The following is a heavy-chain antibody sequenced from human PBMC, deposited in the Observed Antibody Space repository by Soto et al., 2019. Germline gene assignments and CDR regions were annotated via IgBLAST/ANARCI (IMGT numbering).Heavy chain of an antibody. CDR2: INQDGSEK. J-gene: IGHJ4*03. CDR3: ARDYPGGSYYGC. Sequence: LRLSCATSGFTFSSYWMSWVRQAPGKGQEWVARINQDGSEKYYVDSVKGRDTCSRDNAKNSQYQKITRLRAEATAGDYCARDYPGGSYYGCRRRGCLVAV. V-gene: IGHV3-7*03. D-gene: IGHD2-15*01. CDR1: GFTFSSYW.